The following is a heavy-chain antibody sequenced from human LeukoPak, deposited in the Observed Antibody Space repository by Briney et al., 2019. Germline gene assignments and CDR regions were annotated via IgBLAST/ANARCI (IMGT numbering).Heavy chain of an antibody. CDR1: GFTVTSYG. J-gene: IGHJ4*02. CDR3: AKDWGEYFDYVWGSFTSFDS. D-gene: IGHD3-16*01. CDR2: ISGSGHTT. Sequence: PGGSLRLSCPASGFTVTSYGVSWVRQAPGRGLEWVSGISGSGHTTYYADSVKGRFTISRDNSKSTLYLQMNSLRAEDTDVYYCAKDWGEYFDYVWGSFTSFDSWGQGTLVTVSS. V-gene: IGHV3-23*01.